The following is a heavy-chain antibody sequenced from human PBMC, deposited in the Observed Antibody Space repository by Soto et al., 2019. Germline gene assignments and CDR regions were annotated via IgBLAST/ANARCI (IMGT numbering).Heavy chain of an antibody. J-gene: IGHJ4*02. CDR1: GGSISSGGYY. Sequence: QVQLQESGPGLVKPSQTLSLTCTVSGGSISSGGYYWSWIRQHPGKGLEWIGYIYYSGSTYYNPSLKSRVTISVDTSKNQFSLKLSSVTAADTAVYYCARAGRFYDFWSGYYTRASFDYWGQGTLVTVSS. CDR2: IYYSGST. CDR3: ARAGRFYDFWSGYYTRASFDY. V-gene: IGHV4-31*03. D-gene: IGHD3-3*01.